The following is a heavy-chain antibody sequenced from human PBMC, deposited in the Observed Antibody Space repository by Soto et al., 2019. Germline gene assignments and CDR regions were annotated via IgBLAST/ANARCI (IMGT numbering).Heavy chain of an antibody. CDR1: GGSISSDC. Sequence: SETLSLTCTFFGGSISSDCWSWIRQPAGKGLEWIGRIYTSGSANSNPSLERRVTMSVDTSRNQFSLKLSSVTAADTAVYYCAREREYVSSGYYYYFDYWGQGILVTVSS. CDR2: IYTSGSA. D-gene: IGHD3-22*01. V-gene: IGHV4-4*07. CDR3: AREREYVSSGYYYYFDY. J-gene: IGHJ4*02.